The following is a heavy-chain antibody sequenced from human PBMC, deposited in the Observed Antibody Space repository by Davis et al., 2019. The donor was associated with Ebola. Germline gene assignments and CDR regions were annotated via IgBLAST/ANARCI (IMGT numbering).Heavy chain of an antibody. D-gene: IGHD3-3*01. CDR1: GFSFSNYA. Sequence: GESLKISCAASGFSFSNYAMAWVRQAPGKGLEWVSTIRGIGGNMFYADSVKGRFTISRDNSKNTLYLQMNSLRAEDTAVYYCAVYDFWSGSPFAYWGQGTLLTVSS. V-gene: IGHV3-23*01. J-gene: IGHJ4*02. CDR2: IRGIGGNM. CDR3: AVYDFWSGSPFAY.